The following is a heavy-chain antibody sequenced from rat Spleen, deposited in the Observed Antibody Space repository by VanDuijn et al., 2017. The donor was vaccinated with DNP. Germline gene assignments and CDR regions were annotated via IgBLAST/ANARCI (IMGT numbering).Heavy chain of an antibody. CDR2: INTDGGST. J-gene: IGHJ4*01. V-gene: IGHV5-25*01. CDR1: GFTFSDYY. D-gene: IGHD5-1*01. Sequence: EVQLVESGGDLVQPGRSLKLSCAASGFTFSDYYMAWVRQAPTKGLEWVASINTDGGSTYYPDSVKGRFTISRDNAENTVYLQMNSLGSEDTATYYCARVQLGYYAMDAWGQGTSVTVSS. CDR3: ARVQLGYYAMDA.